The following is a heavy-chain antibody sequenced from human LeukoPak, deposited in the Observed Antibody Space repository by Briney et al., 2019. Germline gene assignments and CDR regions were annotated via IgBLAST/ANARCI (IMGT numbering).Heavy chain of an antibody. Sequence: SETLSLTCTVSGGSIGSSSYYWGWIRQPPGKGLEWIGSIYYSGSTYYNPSLKSRVTISVDTSKNQFSLKLSSVTAADTAVYYCARRVGRYFGERAYYYYYMDVWGKGTTVTISS. D-gene: IGHD3-10*01. J-gene: IGHJ6*03. CDR1: GGSIGSSSYY. V-gene: IGHV4-39*07. CDR2: IYYSGST. CDR3: ARRVGRYFGERAYYYYYMDV.